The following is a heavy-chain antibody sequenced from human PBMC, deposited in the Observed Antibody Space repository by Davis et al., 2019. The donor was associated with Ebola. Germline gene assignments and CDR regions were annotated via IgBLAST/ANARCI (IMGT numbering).Heavy chain of an antibody. CDR1: GFIFSSHS. CDR2: INSGYHI. CDR3: AKDGNAWSRDV. J-gene: IGHJ3*01. Sequence: GESLKISCEASGFIFSSHSLSWVRQAPGKGLEWLSLINSGYHIYYADSVKGRFPISRDNAKNSLYLQLNSLRVEDTAVYYCAKDGNAWSRDVWGQGTLVVVSS. V-gene: IGHV3-21*01. D-gene: IGHD2-8*01.